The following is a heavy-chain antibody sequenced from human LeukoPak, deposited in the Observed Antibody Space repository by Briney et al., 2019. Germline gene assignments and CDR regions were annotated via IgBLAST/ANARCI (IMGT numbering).Heavy chain of an antibody. D-gene: IGHD2-15*01. J-gene: IGHJ4*02. CDR2: IYESGTT. V-gene: IGHV4-34*01. CDR1: GESLNSYY. CDR3: ARGAWATRLAS. Sequence: SETLSLTCAVYGESLNSYYWSWVRQPPREGLEWIGEIYESGTTKYNPSLKSRVAISMVPSKQQFSLRLSSVTAADTAAYYCARGAWATRLASWGLGTPVIVSS.